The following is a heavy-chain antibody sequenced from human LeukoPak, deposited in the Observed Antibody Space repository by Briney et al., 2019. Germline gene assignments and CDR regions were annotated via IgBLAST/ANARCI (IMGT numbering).Heavy chain of an antibody. CDR2: INHSGST. J-gene: IGHJ4*02. V-gene: IGHV4-34*01. Sequence: SETLSLTCAVYGGSFSGYYWSWIRQPPGKGLEWIGEINHSGSTNYNPSLKSRVTISVDTSKNQFSLKLSSVTAADTAVYYCATALTVAEIDYWGQGTLVTVSS. CDR3: ATALTVAEIDY. CDR1: GGSFSGYY. D-gene: IGHD6-19*01.